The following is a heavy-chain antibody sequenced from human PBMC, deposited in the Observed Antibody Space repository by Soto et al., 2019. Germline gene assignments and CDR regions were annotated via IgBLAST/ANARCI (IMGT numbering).Heavy chain of an antibody. V-gene: IGHV3-48*01. D-gene: IGHD2-2*01. CDR1: GFTFSSYS. J-gene: IGHJ6*03. CDR3: AREGVDCSSTSCYGWGNYYYYYYYMDV. CDR2: ISSSSSTI. Sequence: GGSLRLSCAASGFTFSSYSMNWVRQAPGKGLEWVSYISSSSSTIYYADSVKGRFTISRDNAKNSLYLQLNSLRAEDTAMYYCAREGVDCSSTSCYGWGNYYYYYYYMDVWGKGTTVTVSS.